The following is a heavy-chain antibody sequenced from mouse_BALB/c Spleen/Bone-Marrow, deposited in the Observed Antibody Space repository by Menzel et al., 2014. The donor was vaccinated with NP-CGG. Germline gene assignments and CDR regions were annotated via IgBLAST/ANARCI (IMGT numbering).Heavy chain of an antibody. CDR1: GYSFTGYY. D-gene: IGHD1-2*01. CDR2: ISCYNGAT. J-gene: IGHJ1*01. Sequence: LVKTGTSVKISCKASGYSFTGYYIHWVKQTHGKSLEWIGYISCYNGATSYNQKFKGKATFTVDTSSTTAYIQFNSLTSEDSAVYYCARDTTATYFDVWGAGTTVTVSS. CDR3: ARDTTATYFDV. V-gene: IGHV1S34*01.